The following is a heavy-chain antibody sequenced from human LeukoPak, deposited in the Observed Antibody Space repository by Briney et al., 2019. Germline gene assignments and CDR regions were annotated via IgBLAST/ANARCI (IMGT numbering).Heavy chain of an antibody. CDR3: ARYLDIAADTYYYYYMDV. CDR1: GYSFTSYW. D-gene: IGHD6-6*01. Sequence: GESLKISCKGSGYSFTSYWIGWVRQMPGKGLEWMGIIYPGDSDTRYSPSFQGQVTISADKSISTAYLQWSSLKASDTAMYYCARYLDIAADTYYYYYMDVWGKGTTVTVSS. CDR2: IYPGDSDT. V-gene: IGHV5-51*01. J-gene: IGHJ6*03.